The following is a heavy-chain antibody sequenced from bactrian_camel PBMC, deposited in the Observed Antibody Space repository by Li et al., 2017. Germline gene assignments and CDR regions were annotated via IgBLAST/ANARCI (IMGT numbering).Heavy chain of an antibody. CDR2: LNYGTSP. D-gene: IGHD2*01. J-gene: IGHJ4*01. CDR1: GWTFGSRC. Sequence: QVQLVESGGGSVQAGGSLTLSCAASGWTFGSRCQAWFRQAPGKEREGIAALNYGTSPVYADSVKGRFTISQDNRENEVYLQMNSLQPEDTAMYYCASRRPCSDYPGPKPPSQQNDYYYWGQGTQVTV. CDR3: ASRRPCSDYPGPKPPSQQNDYYY. V-gene: IGHV3S53*01.